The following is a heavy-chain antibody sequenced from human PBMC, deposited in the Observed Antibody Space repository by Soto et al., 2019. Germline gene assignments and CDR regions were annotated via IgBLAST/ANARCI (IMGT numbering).Heavy chain of an antibody. CDR1: GGSITSYY. CDR3: AILDAGFWYFDN. Sequence: SETLSLTCSVSGGSITSYYWSWIRQPPGKGLEWIGYNYNSVSTNYNPSLKSRVTISIDTSKNQFSLNLSSVTTADTAVYYCAILDAGFWYFDNWGQGTLVTVSS. CDR2: NYNSVST. V-gene: IGHV4-59*01. D-gene: IGHD3-3*01. J-gene: IGHJ4*02.